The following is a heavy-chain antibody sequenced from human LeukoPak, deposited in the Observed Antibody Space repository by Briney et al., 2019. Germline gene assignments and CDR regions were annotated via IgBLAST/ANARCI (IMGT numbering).Heavy chain of an antibody. J-gene: IGHJ6*03. CDR2: INTNTGNP. CDR3: AREGWDSSSWAYYYYYYMDV. Sequence: ASVKVSCKASGYTFTSYAMNWVRQAPGQGLEWMGWINTNTGNPTYAQGFTGRFVFSLDTSVSTAYLQISSLKAEDTAVYYCAREGWDSSSWAYYYYYYMDVWGKGTTVTISS. V-gene: IGHV7-4-1*02. CDR1: GYTFTSYA. D-gene: IGHD6-13*01.